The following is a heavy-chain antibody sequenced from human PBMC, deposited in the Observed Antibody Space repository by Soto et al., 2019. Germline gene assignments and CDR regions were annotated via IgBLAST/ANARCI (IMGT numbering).Heavy chain of an antibody. CDR1: GFTFSSYA. CDR3: AKGGRYFDWTEYYFDY. D-gene: IGHD3-9*01. V-gene: IGHV3-23*01. Sequence: GGSLRLSCAASGFTFSSYAMSWVRQAPGKGLEWVSAISGSGGSTYYADSVKGRFTISRDNSKNTLYLQMNSLRAEDTAVYYCAKGGRYFDWTEYYFDYWGQGTLVTSPQ. CDR2: ISGSGGST. J-gene: IGHJ4*02.